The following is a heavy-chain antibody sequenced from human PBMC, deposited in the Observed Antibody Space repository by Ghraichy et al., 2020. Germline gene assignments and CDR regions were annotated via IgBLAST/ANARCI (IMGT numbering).Heavy chain of an antibody. CDR3: TALLSADALDL. CDR1: GFTLSDSS. D-gene: IGHD3-9*01. CDR2: IRTKSKNYVT. Sequence: ESRKRSCAASGFTLSDSSIHWVRQAPGKGLEWVGRIRTKSKNYVTGYAASVIGRFTVSRDDPENTAYLQMNSLKSEDTAVYYCTALLSADALDLWGQGTMVLVSS. V-gene: IGHV3-73*01. J-gene: IGHJ3*01.